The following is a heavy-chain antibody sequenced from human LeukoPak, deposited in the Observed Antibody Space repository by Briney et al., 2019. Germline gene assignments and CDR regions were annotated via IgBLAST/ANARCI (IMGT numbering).Heavy chain of an antibody. CDR2: IWSDGNKK. J-gene: IGHJ4*02. V-gene: IGHV3-33*08. D-gene: IGHD5-24*01. CDR3: VRGDGLILFDY. Sequence: GGSLRLSCAASGFTFRNYVIHWVRQAPGKGLEWVAMIWSDGNKKNYVDSAKGRFTISRDNSKNTLYLQLNRLRVEDTAVYYCVRGDGLILFDYWGQGTLVTVSS. CDR1: GFTFRNYV.